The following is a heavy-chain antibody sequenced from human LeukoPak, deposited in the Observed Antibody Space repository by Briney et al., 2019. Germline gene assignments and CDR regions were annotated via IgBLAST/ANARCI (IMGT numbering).Heavy chain of an antibody. J-gene: IGHJ4*02. CDR3: ARGIVATKVDY. Sequence: ASVKVSCKVSGYTLTELSLHWVRQAPGKGLEWMGGFDPEDGETIYAQKFQGRVTMTTDTSTSTAYMELRSLRSDDTAVYYCARGIVATKVDYWGQGTLVTVSS. V-gene: IGHV1-24*01. D-gene: IGHD5-12*01. CDR1: GYTLTELS. CDR2: FDPEDGET.